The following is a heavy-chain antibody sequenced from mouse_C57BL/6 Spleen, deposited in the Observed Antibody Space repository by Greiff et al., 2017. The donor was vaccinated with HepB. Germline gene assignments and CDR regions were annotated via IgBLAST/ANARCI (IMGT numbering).Heavy chain of an antibody. V-gene: IGHV1-69*01. CDR3: ARLGPHAMDY. CDR2: IDPSDSYT. D-gene: IGHD4-1*01. Sequence: VQLQQPGAELVMPGASVKLSCKASGYTFTSYWMHWVKQRPGQGLEWIGEIDPSDSYTNYNQKFKGKSTLTVDKSSSTAYMQLSSLTSEDSAVYYCARLGPHAMDYWGQGTSVTVSS. CDR1: GYTFTSYW. J-gene: IGHJ4*01.